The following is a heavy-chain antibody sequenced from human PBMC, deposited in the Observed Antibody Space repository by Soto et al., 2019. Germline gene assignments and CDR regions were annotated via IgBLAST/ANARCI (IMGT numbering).Heavy chain of an antibody. D-gene: IGHD3-3*01. CDR2: ISGSGGST. Sequence: GGSLRLSCAASGFTFSSYAMSWVRQATGKGLEWVSAISGSGGSTYYADSVKGRFTISRDNSKNTLYPQMNSLRAEDTAVYYCAKDGRDFWISRGWAYGMDVWGQGTTVTVSS. V-gene: IGHV3-23*01. CDR3: AKDGRDFWISRGWAYGMDV. J-gene: IGHJ6*02. CDR1: GFTFSSYA.